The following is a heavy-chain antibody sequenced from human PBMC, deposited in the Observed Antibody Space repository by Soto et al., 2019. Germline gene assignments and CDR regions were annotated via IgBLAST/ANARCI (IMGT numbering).Heavy chain of an antibody. CDR1: GFTFSFYG. Sequence: GGSLGLSCAASGFTFSFYGMHWVRQAPGKGLEWLAVISYDEKNKFYADSVKGRFTISRDNSKNTLSLQMNSLRTEDTAVYYCAKGGSSHSDPLDDWGQGTLVTVSS. D-gene: IGHD6-6*01. CDR3: AKGGSSHSDPLDD. J-gene: IGHJ4*02. CDR2: ISYDEKNK. V-gene: IGHV3-30*18.